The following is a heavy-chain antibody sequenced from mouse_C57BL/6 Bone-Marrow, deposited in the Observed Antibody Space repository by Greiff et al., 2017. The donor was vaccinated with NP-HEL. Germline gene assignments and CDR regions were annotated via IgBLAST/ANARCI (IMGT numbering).Heavy chain of an antibody. CDR1: GFPFSDYG. CDR2: ISSGSSTI. Sequence: EVQRVESGGGLVKPGGSLKLSCAASGFPFSDYGMHWVRQAPEKGLEWVAYISSGSSTIYSAGTVKGRFTISRDNAKNTLCTQMTRLRSEDTAMYYCARAGPYYYGSSYFDYWGQGTTLTVSS. D-gene: IGHD1-1*01. V-gene: IGHV5-17*01. CDR3: ARAGPYYYGSSYFDY. J-gene: IGHJ2*01.